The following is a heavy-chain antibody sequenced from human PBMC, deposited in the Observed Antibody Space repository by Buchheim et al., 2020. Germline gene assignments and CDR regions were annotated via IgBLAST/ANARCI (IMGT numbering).Heavy chain of an antibody. D-gene: IGHD3-9*01. J-gene: IGHJ5*02. V-gene: IGHV1-8*01. Sequence: QVQLVQSGAEVKKPGASVKVSCKASGYTFTSYDINWVRQATGQGLEWMGWMNPNSGNTGYAQKFQGRVTMTRNTSISTAYMGLSSLRSEDTAVYYCARGPQLRYFDWLFSANWFDPWGQGTL. CDR2: MNPNSGNT. CDR1: GYTFTSYD. CDR3: ARGPQLRYFDWLFSANWFDP.